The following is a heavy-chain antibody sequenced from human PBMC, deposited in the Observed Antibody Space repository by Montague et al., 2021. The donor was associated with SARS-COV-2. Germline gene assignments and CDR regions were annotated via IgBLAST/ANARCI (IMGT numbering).Heavy chain of an antibody. CDR3: ARHDDILTTYYYYYGMDV. J-gene: IGHJ6*02. CDR1: GGSISSSSYY. D-gene: IGHD3-9*01. CDR2: IYYSGXT. V-gene: IGHV4-39*01. Sequence: SETLSLTCTVSGGSISSSSYYWGWIRQPPGKGLEWIGSIYYSGXTXYXXXXKXRVTISVDTSKNQFSLKLSSVTAADTAVYYGARHDDILTTYYYYYGMDVWGQGTTVTVSS.